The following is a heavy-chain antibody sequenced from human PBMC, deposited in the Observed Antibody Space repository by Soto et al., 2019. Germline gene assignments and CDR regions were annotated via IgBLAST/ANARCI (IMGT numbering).Heavy chain of an antibody. CDR1: GFTLSSYW. Sequence: HPGGSLRLSCAASGFTLSSYWMHWVRQAPGKGLVWVSRINSDGSSTSYADSVKGRFTISRDNAKNTLYLQMNSLRAEDTAVYYCAREGSDSSGYYYAFDYWGQGTLVTVSS. D-gene: IGHD3-22*01. CDR2: INSDGSST. J-gene: IGHJ4*02. V-gene: IGHV3-74*01. CDR3: AREGSDSSGYYYAFDY.